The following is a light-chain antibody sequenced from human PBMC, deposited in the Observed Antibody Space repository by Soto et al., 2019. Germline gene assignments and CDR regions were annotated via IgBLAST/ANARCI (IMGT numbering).Light chain of an antibody. Sequence: QSALTQPASVSGSPGQSVTISCTGTSSHVDYYNYVSWYQQHPGKAPKLLIYDVSNRPSGVSNRFSGSTSGNTASLTISGRQAEDEADYYCSSYTNSITLEVFGGGTKVTVL. V-gene: IGLV2-14*01. CDR2: DVS. J-gene: IGLJ2*01. CDR3: SSYTNSITLEV. CDR1: SSHVDYYNY.